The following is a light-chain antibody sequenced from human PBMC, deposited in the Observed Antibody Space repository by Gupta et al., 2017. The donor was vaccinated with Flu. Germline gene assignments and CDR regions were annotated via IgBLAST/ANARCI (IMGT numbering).Light chain of an antibody. J-gene: IGKJ1*01. CDR1: QSVGSRY. V-gene: IGKV3-20*01. CDR2: GAS. Sequence: EIVLTQSPGTLSLSPGERATLSCRASQSVGSRYLAWYQQKPGRAPRLIIYGASNRAMGVTDRFSGSGAEKDFTLTSSRRENEDFAVYYLQQYSSSPTFGRGTKVEIK. CDR3: QQYSSSPT.